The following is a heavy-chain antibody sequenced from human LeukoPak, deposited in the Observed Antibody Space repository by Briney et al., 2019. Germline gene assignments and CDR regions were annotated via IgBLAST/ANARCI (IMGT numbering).Heavy chain of an antibody. V-gene: IGHV3-49*04. J-gene: IGHJ4*02. CDR3: TSGIAVAGYFDY. Sequence: PGGSLRFSCTASGFTFGDYAMSWVRQAPGKGLEWVGFIRGKAYGGTTEYAASVKGRFTISRDDSKSIAYLQMNSLKTEDTAVYYCTSGIAVAGYFDYWGQGTLVTVSS. CDR2: IRGKAYGGTT. D-gene: IGHD6-19*01. CDR1: GFTFGDYA.